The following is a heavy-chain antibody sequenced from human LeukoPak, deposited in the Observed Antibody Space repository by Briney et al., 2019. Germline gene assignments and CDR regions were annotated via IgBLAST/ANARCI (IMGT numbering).Heavy chain of an antibody. CDR2: IKSKTDGGTT. D-gene: IGHD3-16*01. Sequence: GALRLSCAASGFTFSNAWMSWVRQAPGKGLEWVGRIKSKTDGGTTDYAAPVKGRFTISRDDSKNTLYLQMNSLKTEDTAVYYCTTVGAYIWGYYFDYWGQGTLVTVSS. J-gene: IGHJ4*02. V-gene: IGHV3-15*01. CDR3: TTVGAYIWGYYFDY. CDR1: GFTFSNAW.